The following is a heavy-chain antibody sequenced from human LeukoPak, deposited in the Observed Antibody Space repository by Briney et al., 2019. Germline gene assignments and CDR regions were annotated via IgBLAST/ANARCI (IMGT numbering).Heavy chain of an antibody. V-gene: IGHV1-69*02. CDR2: IIPILGIA. J-gene: IGHJ4*02. CDR3: ARTLVMWSSYTTPDY. D-gene: IGHD1-26*01. CDR1: GGTFSSYT. Sequence: SVKVSCKASGGTFSSYTISWVRQAPGQGLEWMGRIIPILGIANYAQKFQGRVTITADKSTSTAYMELSSLRSEDTAVYYCARTLVMWSSYTTPDYWGQGTLVTVSS.